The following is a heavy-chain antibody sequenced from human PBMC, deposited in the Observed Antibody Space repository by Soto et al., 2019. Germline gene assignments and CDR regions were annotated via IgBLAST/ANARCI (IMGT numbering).Heavy chain of an antibody. J-gene: IGHJ4*01. Sequence: EVQLLESGGGLVQPGGSLRLSCAASGFTFSSYAMSWVRQAPGKGLEWFSAISGSGGSTYYADAVKGRFTISRDKSKNTLYLQMTSLSAEDTAVYYCAGHSSGWYGFDFWAHGTLVTVAS. CDR2: ISGSGGST. D-gene: IGHD6-19*01. CDR3: AGHSSGWYGFDF. CDR1: GFTFSSYA. V-gene: IGHV3-23*01.